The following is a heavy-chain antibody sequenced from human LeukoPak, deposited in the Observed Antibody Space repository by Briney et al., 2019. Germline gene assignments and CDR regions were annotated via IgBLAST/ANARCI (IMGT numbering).Heavy chain of an antibody. D-gene: IGHD3-10*01. Sequence: SETLSLTCTVSGGSISSGDYYWSWIRQPPGKGLGWIGYIYYSGSTYYNPSLKSRVTISVDTSKNQFSLKLSSVTAADTAVYYCARDLVDNYGSGSYYNPPAYYYYGMDVWGKGTTVTVSS. CDR1: GGSISSGDYY. CDR3: ARDLVDNYGSGSYYNPPAYYYYGMDV. CDR2: IYYSGST. V-gene: IGHV4-30-4*01. J-gene: IGHJ6*04.